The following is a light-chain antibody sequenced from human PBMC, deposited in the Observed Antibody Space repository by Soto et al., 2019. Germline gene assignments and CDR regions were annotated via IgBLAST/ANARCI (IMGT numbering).Light chain of an antibody. V-gene: IGLV2-23*02. CDR3: CSYAGTLYV. J-gene: IGLJ1*01. CDR2: EVS. Sequence: SALPQPASVSVSPGQSITISCTRTSSDVGSYNLVSWYQQHPGKAPKLMIYEVSKRPSGVSNRFSGSKSGNTASLTISGLQAEDEADYYCCSYAGTLYVFGTGTKVTVL. CDR1: SSDVGSYNL.